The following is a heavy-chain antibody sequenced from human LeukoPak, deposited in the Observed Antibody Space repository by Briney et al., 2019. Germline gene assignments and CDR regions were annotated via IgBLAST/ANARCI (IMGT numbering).Heavy chain of an antibody. V-gene: IGHV4-4*07. CDR3: ATTQDTSISYGPHFDY. CDR1: GGSISSYY. D-gene: IGHD3-10*01. CDR2: IYTSGST. J-gene: IGHJ4*02. Sequence: SETLSLTRTVSGGSISSYYWSWIRQPAGKGLEWIGRIYTSGSTNYNPSLKSRVTMSVDTSKNQFSLKLSSVTAADTAVYYCATTQDTSISYGPHFDYWGQGTLVTVSS.